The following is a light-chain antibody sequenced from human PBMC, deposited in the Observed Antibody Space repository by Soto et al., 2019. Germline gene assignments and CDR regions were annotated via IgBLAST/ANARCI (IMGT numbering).Light chain of an antibody. J-gene: IGKJ4*01. CDR2: RAS. CDR3: QQYESSPLT. V-gene: IGKV3-20*01. Sequence: ETVLTQSPDTLSLSPGERATLSCRASQSVSSALLAWYQQKPGQAPRLLIYRASTRATGIPDRFTGSGSGTDFTLTISRLEPEDFAVYYCQQYESSPLTFGGGTKVEIK. CDR1: QSVSSAL.